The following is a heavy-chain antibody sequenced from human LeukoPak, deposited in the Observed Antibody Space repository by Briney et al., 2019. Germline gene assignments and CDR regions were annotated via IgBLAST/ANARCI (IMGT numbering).Heavy chain of an antibody. V-gene: IGHV4-39*01. CDR2: IYYSGST. CDR3: ARRVGIAAAGTEDY. CDR1: GGSISRSSYY. D-gene: IGHD6-13*01. Sequence: KPAETLSLTCTVSGGSISRSSYYWGWIRQPPGKGLEWIGSIYYSGSTYYNPSLKSRVTISVDTSKNQFSLKLSSVTAADTAVYYCARRVGIAAAGTEDYWGQGTLVTVSS. J-gene: IGHJ4*02.